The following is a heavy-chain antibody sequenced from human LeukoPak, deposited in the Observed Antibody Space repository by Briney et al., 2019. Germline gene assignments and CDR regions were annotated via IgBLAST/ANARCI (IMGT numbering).Heavy chain of an antibody. CDR2: ISYDGSNK. CDR1: GFTFSSYG. J-gene: IGHJ4*02. Sequence: GGSLRLSCAASGFTFSSYGMHWVRQAPGKGLEWVAVISYDGSNKYYADSVKGRFTMSRDNSKNTLYLQMNSLRAEDTAVYYCAKAGHYGPGSYPTDYWGQGTLVTVSS. V-gene: IGHV3-30*18. CDR3: AKAGHYGPGSYPTDY. D-gene: IGHD3-10*01.